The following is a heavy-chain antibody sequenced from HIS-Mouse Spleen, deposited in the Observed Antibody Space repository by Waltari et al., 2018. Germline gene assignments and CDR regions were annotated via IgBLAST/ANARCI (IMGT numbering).Heavy chain of an antibody. CDR1: GGSVSSGSYY. Sequence: QVQLQESGPGLVKPSETLSLTCTVSGGSVSSGSYYWSWLRQPPGKGLEWIGYIYYSASTNYNPSLKSRGTISVDTSKNQFSLKLSSVTAADTAVYYCASRSYSSGWYKAFDIWGQGTMVTVSS. J-gene: IGHJ3*02. CDR3: ASRSYSSGWYKAFDI. D-gene: IGHD6-19*01. V-gene: IGHV4-61*01. CDR2: IYYSAST.